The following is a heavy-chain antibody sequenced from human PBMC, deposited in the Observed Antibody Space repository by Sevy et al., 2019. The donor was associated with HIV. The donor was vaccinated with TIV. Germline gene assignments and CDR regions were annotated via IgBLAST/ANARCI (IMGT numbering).Heavy chain of an antibody. V-gene: IGHV1-2*02. Sequence: ASVKVSCKASGYIFSDYWIYWVRQAPGQGFEWMGWINPASGSTVSGKKFQGRVAMTSETSINTAYMELYRLTSDDTAVYYWARGGSDGNYWGQGSLVTVSS. CDR1: GYIFSDYW. J-gene: IGHJ4*02. CDR3: ARGGSDGNY. D-gene: IGHD5-12*01. CDR2: INPASGST.